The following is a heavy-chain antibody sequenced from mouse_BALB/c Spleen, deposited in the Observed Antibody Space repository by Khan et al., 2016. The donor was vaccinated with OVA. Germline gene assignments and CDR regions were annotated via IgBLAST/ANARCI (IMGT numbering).Heavy chain of an antibody. V-gene: IGHV5-4*02. CDR3: VRAGYGAFAY. CDR1: GFTFSDYY. Sequence: EVELVEPGGGLVKPGGSLKLSCAASGFTFSDYYMYWVRQTPEKRLEWVATISDGGTSTYYPDSVKGRFTISRDNAKNSMYLQLSSLKSDDTAIFFCVRAGYGAFAYWGQGTLVTVSA. CDR2: ISDGGTST. D-gene: IGHD1-1*02. J-gene: IGHJ3*01.